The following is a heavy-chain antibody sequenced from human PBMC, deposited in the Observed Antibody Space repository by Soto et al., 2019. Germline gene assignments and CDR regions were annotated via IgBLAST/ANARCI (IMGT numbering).Heavy chain of an antibody. CDR2: IGHLETT. CDR3: ARAVARPYYYGMDV. J-gene: IGHJ6*02. D-gene: IGHD5-12*01. CDR1: GVAMTYGGYS. V-gene: IGHV4-30-2*06. Sequence: SETLSLTCSVSGVAMTYGGYSWSWIRQSPEKGLEWLGYIGHLETTYYNPSFKSRVTISVDTSKNQFSLKLSSVTAADTAVYYCARAVARPYYYGMDVWGQGTTVTVSS.